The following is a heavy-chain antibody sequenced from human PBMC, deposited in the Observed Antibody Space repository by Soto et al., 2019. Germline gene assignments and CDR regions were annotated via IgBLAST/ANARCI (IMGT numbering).Heavy chain of an antibody. V-gene: IGHV4-31*03. CDR2: IYYSGST. J-gene: IGHJ5*02. CDR1: GGSISSGGYY. CDR3: AGDQPNWFDP. Sequence: QVQLQESGPGLVKPSQTLSLTCTVSGGSISSGGYYWSWIRQHPGKGLEWIGYIYYSGSTYYTPYLKSRVTMSADTAKNQFSLKLSSVTAADTAVYYCAGDQPNWFDPWGQGTLVTVSS.